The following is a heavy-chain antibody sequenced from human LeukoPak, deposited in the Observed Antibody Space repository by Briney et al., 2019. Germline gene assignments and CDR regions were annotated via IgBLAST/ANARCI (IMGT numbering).Heavy chain of an antibody. J-gene: IGHJ4*02. D-gene: IGHD1-26*01. V-gene: IGHV4-59*08. CDR1: GGSISGYY. CDR2: VYYTGST. Sequence: SETLSLTCTVSGGSISGYYWNWIRQPPGKGLEWIGCVYYTGSTNYNPSLKSRVTMSVDTSKNHFSLKVSSVTAADTAVYYCARGIVGSYGYWGQGTLVTVSS. CDR3: ARGIVGSYGY.